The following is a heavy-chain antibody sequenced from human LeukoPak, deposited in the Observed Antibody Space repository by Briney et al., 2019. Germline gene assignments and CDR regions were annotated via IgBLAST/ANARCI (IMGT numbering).Heavy chain of an antibody. D-gene: IGHD3-22*01. V-gene: IGHV4-39*02. CDR2: IGGSNYYRGST. J-gene: IGHJ3*02. Sequence: KPSETLSLTCTVSGASISSSAYYWGWIRQPPGKGLEWIGSIGGSNYYRGSTYYNPSLKSRVTIHVDTSKDQFSLKLSSVTAAETAVYYCARDFTYYYDSSAGDAFDIWGQGTMVTVSS. CDR3: ARDFTYYYDSSAGDAFDI. CDR1: GASISSSAYY.